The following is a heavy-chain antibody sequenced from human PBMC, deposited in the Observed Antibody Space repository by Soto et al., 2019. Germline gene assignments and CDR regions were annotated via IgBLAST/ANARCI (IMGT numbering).Heavy chain of an antibody. D-gene: IGHD2-2*01. CDR3: ARATIPLFAQLLISPYYYYYYMDV. Sequence: QSQTLSLTCAISGDSVSSNSAAWNWIRQSPSRGLEWLGRTYYRSKWYNDYAVSVKSRITINPDTSKNQFSLQLNSVTPEDTAVYYCARATIPLFAQLLISPYYYYYYMDVWGKGTTVTVSS. CDR1: GDSVSSNSAA. V-gene: IGHV6-1*01. J-gene: IGHJ6*03. CDR2: TYYRSKWYN.